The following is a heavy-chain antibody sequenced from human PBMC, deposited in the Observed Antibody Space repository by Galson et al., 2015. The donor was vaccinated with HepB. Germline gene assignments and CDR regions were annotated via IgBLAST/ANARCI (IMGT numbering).Heavy chain of an antibody. V-gene: IGHV3-30*04. D-gene: IGHD5-18*01. CDR3: AGAYRDTLDY. CDR2: ISYDGSNK. J-gene: IGHJ4*02. Sequence: SLRLSCAASGFTFGSYAMHWVRQAPGKGLEWVAVISYDGSNKYYADSVKGRFTISRDNSKNTLYLQMNSLRAEDTAVYYCAGAYRDTLDYWGQGTLVTVSS. CDR1: GFTFGSYA.